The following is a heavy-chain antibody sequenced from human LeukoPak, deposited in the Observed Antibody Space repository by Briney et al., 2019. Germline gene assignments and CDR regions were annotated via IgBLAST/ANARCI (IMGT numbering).Heavy chain of an antibody. CDR3: AKSKSPYPMDYIFDF. CDR2: ISNDGSIT. D-gene: IGHD4-11*01. V-gene: IGHV3-30*18. J-gene: IGHJ4*02. Sequence: QAGGSLRLSCAASGFSFSSYGMHWVHQAPGKGLEWVAVISNDGSITKYGDSVKGRFTISRDNSKNTLYVQMNSLRTDDAAVYYCAKSKSPYPMDYIFDFWGQGTLVTVSS. CDR1: GFSFSSYG.